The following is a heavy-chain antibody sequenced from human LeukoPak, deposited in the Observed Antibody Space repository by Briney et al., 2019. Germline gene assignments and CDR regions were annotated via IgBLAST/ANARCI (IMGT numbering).Heavy chain of an antibody. CDR3: GKSGSRDWDYFEY. CDR1: GGSISSGSYY. D-gene: IGHD6-19*01. CDR2: IYTSGST. J-gene: IGHJ4*02. V-gene: IGHV4-61*02. Sequence: PSQTLSLTCTVSGGSISSGSYYWSWIRQPAGKGLEWIGRIYTSGSTNYNPSLKSRVTISVDTSKNQFSLKLSSVTAADTAVYYCGKSGSRDWDYFEYWGQGTLVTASS.